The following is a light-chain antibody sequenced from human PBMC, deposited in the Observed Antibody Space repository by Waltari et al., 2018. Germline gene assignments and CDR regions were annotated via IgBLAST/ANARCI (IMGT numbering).Light chain of an antibody. V-gene: IGLV2-23*02. Sequence: QSALTQPASVSGSPGQSITISCTGTSSDVGNFNLVSWYQHLPGKAPQLMLYDVSRRPSGVSNPFAGSKSGNTASLTISGLQAEDEADYYCCSSAGSRTYVFGSGTKVIVL. CDR3: CSSAGSRTYV. J-gene: IGLJ1*01. CDR1: SSDVGNFNL. CDR2: DVS.